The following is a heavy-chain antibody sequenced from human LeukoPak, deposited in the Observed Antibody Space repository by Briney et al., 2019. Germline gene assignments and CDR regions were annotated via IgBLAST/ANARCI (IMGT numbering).Heavy chain of an antibody. CDR2: IKQDGSEK. CDR1: GFTFSSYW. J-gene: IGHJ4*02. D-gene: IGHD3-22*01. V-gene: IGHV3-7*01. Sequence: QAGGSLRLSCAASGFTFSSYWMSWVRQAPGKGLEWVANIKQDGSEKYYVDSVKGRFTISRDNAKNSLYLQMNSLRAEDTAVYYCARELYYDSSGYSPIFDYWGQGTLVTVSS. CDR3: ARELYYDSSGYSPIFDY.